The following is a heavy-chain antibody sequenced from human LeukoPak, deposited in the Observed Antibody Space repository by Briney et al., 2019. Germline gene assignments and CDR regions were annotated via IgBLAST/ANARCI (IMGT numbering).Heavy chain of an antibody. D-gene: IGHD3-9*01. CDR3: ARVLRYFDWLLYFDY. Sequence: SQTLSLTCKVSGDSLSSSTCNWSWIRQPPGKGLEWIGYISQSGNSYFTPSLKSRVTISVDTSKNQFSLKLSSVTAADTAVYYCARVLRYFDWLLYFDYWGQGTLVTVSS. CDR2: ISQSGNS. V-gene: IGHV4-30-4*01. J-gene: IGHJ4*02. CDR1: GDSLSSSTCN.